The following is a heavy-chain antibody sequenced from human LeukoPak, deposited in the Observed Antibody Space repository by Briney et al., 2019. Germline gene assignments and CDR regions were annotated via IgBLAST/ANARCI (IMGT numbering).Heavy chain of an antibody. D-gene: IGHD5-12*01. J-gene: IGHJ6*02. V-gene: IGHV5-51*01. Sequence: GESPKISRSGPGYSFPSYWIARVRQMPGKGLEWGGIIYPCDSDTRYSPFFQGQVTISADKSISTAYLRWSSLKASDTAMYYCARLDTRRFGYAYYYYYAMDMWGQGTTVTVSS. CDR2: IYPCDSDT. CDR3: ARLDTRRFGYAYYYYYAMDM. CDR1: GYSFPSYW.